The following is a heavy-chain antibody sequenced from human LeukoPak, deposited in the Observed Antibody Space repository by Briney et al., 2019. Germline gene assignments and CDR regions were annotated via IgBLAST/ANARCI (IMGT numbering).Heavy chain of an antibody. CDR3: ARDGAHYYDSRGYTGAFDI. CDR2: ISSSGSTI. CDR1: GFTFSDYY. V-gene: IGHV3-11*04. D-gene: IGHD3-22*01. Sequence: GGSLRLSCAASGFTFSDYYMSWIRQAPGKGLEWVSYISSSGSTIYYADSVKGRFTISRDNAKNSLYLQMNSLRAEDTAVYYCARDGAHYYDSRGYTGAFDIWGQGTMVTVSS. J-gene: IGHJ3*02.